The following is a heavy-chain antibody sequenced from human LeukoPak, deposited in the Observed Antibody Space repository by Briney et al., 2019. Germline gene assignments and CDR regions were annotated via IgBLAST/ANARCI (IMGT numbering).Heavy chain of an antibody. CDR3: ARLFNYYDNSGYYQYYFDY. V-gene: IGHV1-2*02. Sequence: ASVKVSCKASGYTFTSYYMHWVRQAPGQGLEWMGWINPNTGDTSFAQKFQGRVTLTRDTSISTAYMELSRLKSDDTAVYYCARLFNYYDNSGYYQYYFDYWGQGTLVTVSS. CDR2: INPNTGDT. CDR1: GYTFTSYY. J-gene: IGHJ4*02. D-gene: IGHD3-22*01.